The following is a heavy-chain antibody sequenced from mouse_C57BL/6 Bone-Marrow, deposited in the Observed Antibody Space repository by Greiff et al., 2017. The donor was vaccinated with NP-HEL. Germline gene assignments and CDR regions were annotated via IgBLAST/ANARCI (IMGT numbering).Heavy chain of an antibody. CDR3: AREDYSNVDY. V-gene: IGHV1-76*01. J-gene: IGHJ2*01. Sequence: VQGVESGAELVRPGASVKLSCKASGYTFTDYYINWVKQRPGQGLEWIARIYPGSGNTYYNEKFKGKATLTAEKSSSTAYMQLSSLTSEDSAVYFCAREDYSNVDYWGQGTTLTVSS. CDR1: GYTFTDYY. CDR2: IYPGSGNT. D-gene: IGHD2-5*01.